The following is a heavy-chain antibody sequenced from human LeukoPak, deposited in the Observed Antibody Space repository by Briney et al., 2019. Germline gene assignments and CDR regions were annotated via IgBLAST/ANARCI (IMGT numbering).Heavy chain of an antibody. J-gene: IGHJ4*02. Sequence: PDGSLRLSCTASGFTFSDYWMTWVRQAAGKGLEWVANIKQDGSAKYYVDSVKGRFTISRDNAKNSLYLQMDSLRVEDTATYYCARWRGSTSERSDYWGQGTLVTVSS. D-gene: IGHD2-2*01. CDR3: ARWRGSTSERSDY. CDR1: GFTFSDYW. V-gene: IGHV3-7*01. CDR2: IKQDGSAK.